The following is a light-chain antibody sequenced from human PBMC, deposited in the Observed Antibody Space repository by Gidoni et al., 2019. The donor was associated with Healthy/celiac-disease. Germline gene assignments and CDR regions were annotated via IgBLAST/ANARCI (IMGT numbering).Light chain of an antibody. CDR1: QSVSSN. Sequence: EIVMTQSPATLSVSPGERATLSCRASQSVSSNLAWYQQKPGQAPRLLIYGASPRATGIPAMFSGSGSGTEFTLTISSLQSEDFAVYYCQQYNNWPLTFGGXTKVEIK. CDR2: GAS. V-gene: IGKV3-15*01. J-gene: IGKJ4*01. CDR3: QQYNNWPLT.